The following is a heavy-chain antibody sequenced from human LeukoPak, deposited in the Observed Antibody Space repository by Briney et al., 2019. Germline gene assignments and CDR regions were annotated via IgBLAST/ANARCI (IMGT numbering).Heavy chain of an antibody. V-gene: IGHV1-24*01. J-gene: IGHJ6*03. Sequence: ASVKVSCKVSGYTLTELSMHWVRQAPGKGLEWMGGFDPEDGETMYAQKLQGRVTMTTDTSTSTAYMELRSLRSDDTAVYYCARAVGVVIMGYYYYMDVWGKGTTVTVSS. D-gene: IGHD3-3*01. CDR2: FDPEDGET. CDR1: GYTLTELS. CDR3: ARAVGVVIMGYYYYMDV.